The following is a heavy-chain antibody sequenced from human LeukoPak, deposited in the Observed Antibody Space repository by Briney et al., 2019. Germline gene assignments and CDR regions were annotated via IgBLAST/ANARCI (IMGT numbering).Heavy chain of an antibody. CDR3: ARVSPLIFFDF. V-gene: IGHV3-53*01. J-gene: IGHJ4*02. CDR1: GFTVSSSY. CDR2: VYSGGGT. Sequence: QPGGSLRLSCAASGFTVSSSYMTWVRQAPWKGLEWVSVVYSGGGTYYADSVKGRFTISRDNSKNTVHLQMNNLRAEDTAVYYCARVSPLIFFDFWGQGTLVTVSS.